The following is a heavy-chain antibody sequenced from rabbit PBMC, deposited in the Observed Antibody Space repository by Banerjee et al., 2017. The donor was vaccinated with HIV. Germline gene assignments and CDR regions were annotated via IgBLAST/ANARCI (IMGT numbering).Heavy chain of an antibody. CDR3: ARNYVNVLDP. V-gene: IGHV1S43*01. Sequence: ASWVNGRFTISSHNAQNTLYLQLTSLTAADTATYFCARNYVNVLDPWGPGTLVTVS. J-gene: IGHJ6*02. D-gene: IGHD1-1*01.